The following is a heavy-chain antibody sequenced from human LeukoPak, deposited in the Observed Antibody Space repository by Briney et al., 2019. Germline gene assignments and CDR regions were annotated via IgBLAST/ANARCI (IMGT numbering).Heavy chain of an antibody. CDR2: IKQDGSEK. CDR3: ARDKGDSSGYSLDY. Sequence: GGSLRLSCAASGFTFSSYWMSWVRQTPEKGLEWVANIKQDGSEKYYVDSVKGRFTNSRDNAKNSMFLQMNSLRAEDTAVYYCARDKGDSSGYSLDYWGQGTLVTVSS. J-gene: IGHJ4*02. CDR1: GFTFSSYW. V-gene: IGHV3-7*01. D-gene: IGHD3-22*01.